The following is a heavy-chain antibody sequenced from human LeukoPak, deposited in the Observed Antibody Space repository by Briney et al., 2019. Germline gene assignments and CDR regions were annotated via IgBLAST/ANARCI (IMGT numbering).Heavy chain of an antibody. V-gene: IGHV3-30*18. D-gene: IGHD3-10*01. J-gene: IGHJ4*02. CDR2: ISYDGYNK. CDR3: AKDGPFSYGSGSYYQAVLDY. CDR1: GFTFSSYG. Sequence: GGSLRLSCAASGFTFSSYGMHWVRQTPGKGLEWVAAISYDGYNKYYADSVKGRFTISRDNSKNTLILQMNSLRAEDTAVYYCAKDGPFSYGSGSYYQAVLDYWGQGTLVTVSS.